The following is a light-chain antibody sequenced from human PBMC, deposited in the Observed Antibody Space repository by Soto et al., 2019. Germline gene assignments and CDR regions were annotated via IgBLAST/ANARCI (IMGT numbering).Light chain of an antibody. J-gene: IGLJ1*01. CDR3: CSYAGSTPYV. CDR2: EVS. CDR1: SSDVGSYNL. V-gene: IGLV2-23*02. Sequence: QSALTQPASVSGSPGQSITISCTGTSSDVGSYNLVSWYQQHPGKAPKLMIYEVSKRPSGVSNRFSGSKSGNTASLTISGLQAEDEAHYYRCSYAGSTPYVFGTGTKVTVL.